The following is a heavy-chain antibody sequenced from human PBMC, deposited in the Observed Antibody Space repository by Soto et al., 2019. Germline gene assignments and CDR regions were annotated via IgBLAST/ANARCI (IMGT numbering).Heavy chain of an antibody. Sequence: GASVKVSCKASGYTFTGYYMHWVRQAPGQGLEWMGWINPNSGGAHYAQKFQGRVTMTRDTSISTAYMELSRLRSDDTAVYYCARDYGDYENWFDPWGRGTLVTVSS. CDR3: ARDYGDYENWFDP. D-gene: IGHD4-17*01. V-gene: IGHV1-2*02. CDR1: GYTFTGYY. J-gene: IGHJ5*02. CDR2: INPNSGGA.